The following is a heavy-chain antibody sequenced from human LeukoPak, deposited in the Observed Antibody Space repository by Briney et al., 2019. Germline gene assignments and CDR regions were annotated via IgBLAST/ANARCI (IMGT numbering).Heavy chain of an antibody. CDR3: ARLLKTNSYGSKRALDY. J-gene: IGHJ4*02. CDR1: GFTFSSYS. D-gene: IGHD5-18*01. CDR2: ISSSSSTI. Sequence: GGSLRLSCAASGFTFSSYSMNWVRQAPGKGLEWVSYISSSSSTIYYADSVKGRFTISRDNAKNSLYLQMNSLRAEDTAVYYCARLLKTNSYGSKRALDYWGQGTLVTVSS. V-gene: IGHV3-48*01.